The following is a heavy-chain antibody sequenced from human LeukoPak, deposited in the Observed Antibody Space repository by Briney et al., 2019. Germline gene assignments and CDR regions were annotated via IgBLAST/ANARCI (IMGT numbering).Heavy chain of an antibody. CDR3: ARDGYSGYGTFDY. J-gene: IGHJ4*02. Sequence: ASVKVSSTASGGTFSSYAISWVRQAPGQGLEWMGGIIPIFGTANYAQKFQGRVTITADESTSTAYMELSSLRSEDTAVFYCARDGYSGYGTFDYWGQGTLVTVSS. D-gene: IGHD5-12*01. CDR2: IIPIFGTA. V-gene: IGHV1-69*01. CDR1: GGTFSSYA.